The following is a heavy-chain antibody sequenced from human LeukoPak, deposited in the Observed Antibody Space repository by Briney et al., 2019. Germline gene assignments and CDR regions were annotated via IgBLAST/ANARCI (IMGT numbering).Heavy chain of an antibody. CDR3: ARAQPATTDAFDI. CDR1: GFTFSDYY. V-gene: IGHV3-11*06. Sequence: GGSLRLSCAASGFTFSDYYMSWIRQAPGKGLEWVSSISSSSSYIYYADSVKGRFTISRDNAKNSLYLQMNSLRAEDTAVYYCARAQPATTDAFDIWGQGTMVTVSS. J-gene: IGHJ3*02. D-gene: IGHD6-25*01. CDR2: ISSSSSYI.